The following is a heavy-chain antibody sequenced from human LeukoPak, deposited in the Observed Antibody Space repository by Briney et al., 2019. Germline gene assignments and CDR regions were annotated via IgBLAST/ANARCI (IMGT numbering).Heavy chain of an antibody. CDR2: IYYSGST. J-gene: IGHJ4*02. Sequence: SETLSLTCTVSGGSISSNSYYWGWIRQPPGKGLEWIGSIYYSGSTYYNPSLKSRVTISVDTSKNQFSLKLSSVTAADTAVYYCARDVLAAPGTFDYWGQGALVTVSS. CDR3: ARDVLAAPGTFDY. V-gene: IGHV4-39*02. CDR1: GGSISSNSYY. D-gene: IGHD6-13*01.